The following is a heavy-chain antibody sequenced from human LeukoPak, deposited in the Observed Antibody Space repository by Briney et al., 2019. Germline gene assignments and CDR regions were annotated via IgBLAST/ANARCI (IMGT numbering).Heavy chain of an antibody. V-gene: IGHV7-4-1*02. Sequence: ASVKVSCKASGYTFIRYAIYWVRQAPGHGLEWTGWIDINTGNPTYAQGFTGRFVFSLDTSVTTAYLEISTLKAEDTAIYYCARDVTTASFDYWGQGTLVTVSS. CDR2: IDINTGNP. CDR1: GYTFIRYA. J-gene: IGHJ4*02. D-gene: IGHD4-11*01. CDR3: ARDVTTASFDY.